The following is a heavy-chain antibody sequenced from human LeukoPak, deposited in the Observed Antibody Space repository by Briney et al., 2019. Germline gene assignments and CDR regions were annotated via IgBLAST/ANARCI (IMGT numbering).Heavy chain of an antibody. V-gene: IGHV4-59*01. J-gene: IGHJ6*03. CDR1: GGSISSYY. CDR2: IYYSGST. CDR3: ARTIVVVPDNYMDV. D-gene: IGHD2-2*01. Sequence: SETLSLTCTVSGGSISSYYWSWIRQPPGKGLEWIGYIYYSGSTNYNPSLKSRVTISVDTSKNQFSLKLSSVTAADTAVYYCARTIVVVPDNYMDVWGKGTTVTVSS.